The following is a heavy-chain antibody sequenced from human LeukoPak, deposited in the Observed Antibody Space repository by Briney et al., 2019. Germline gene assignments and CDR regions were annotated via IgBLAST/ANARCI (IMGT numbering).Heavy chain of an antibody. CDR2: INHSGGT. CDR3: ARVRCSGGSCPYYYYYYYMDV. Sequence: TSETLSLTCAVYGGSFSGFYWSWIRQPPGKGLEWIGDINHSGGTNYIPSLKSRVNISVDTSKNQFSLKLRFVTAADTAVYYCARVRCSGGSCPYYYYYYYMDVWGKGTTVTVSS. D-gene: IGHD2-15*01. CDR1: GGSFSGFY. V-gene: IGHV4-34*01. J-gene: IGHJ6*03.